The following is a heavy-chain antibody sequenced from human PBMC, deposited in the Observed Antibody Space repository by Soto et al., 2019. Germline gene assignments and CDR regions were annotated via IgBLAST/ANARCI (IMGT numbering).Heavy chain of an antibody. CDR3: GLSSANTVVVPADY. D-gene: IGHD2-2*01. Sequence: SVKVSCKASGGTFSSCTISWVRQAPGQGLEWMGRIIPILGIANYAQKFQGRVTITADKSTSTAYMELSSLRSEDTAVYYCGLSSANTVVVPADYWGQGTLVTVSS. CDR1: GGTFSSCT. J-gene: IGHJ4*02. V-gene: IGHV1-69*02. CDR2: IIPILGIA.